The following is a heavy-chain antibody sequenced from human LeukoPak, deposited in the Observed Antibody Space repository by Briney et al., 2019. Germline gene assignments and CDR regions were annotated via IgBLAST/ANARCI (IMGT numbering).Heavy chain of an antibody. CDR1: GVSISSGDYY. Sequence: PSQTLSLTCTISGVSISSGDYYWGWVRQHPGKGLEWIGYIHYSGSTYYNPSLKSRLTISLDTSKNQFSLKLSSVTAADTAVYYCARSCHGSGSYYNCWGQGTLVTVSS. V-gene: IGHV4-31*03. CDR3: ARSCHGSGSYYNC. CDR2: IHYSGST. J-gene: IGHJ4*02. D-gene: IGHD3-10*01.